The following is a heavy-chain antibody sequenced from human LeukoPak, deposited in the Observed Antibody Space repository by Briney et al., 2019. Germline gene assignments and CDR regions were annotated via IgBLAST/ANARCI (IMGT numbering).Heavy chain of an antibody. CDR1: GYTFTSYD. CDR2: MNPNSGNT. J-gene: IGHJ4*02. CDR3: AKDTGRRFGESRAFDY. V-gene: IGHV1-8*03. Sequence: GASVKVSCKASGYTFTSYDINWVRQATGQGLEWMGWMNPNSGNTGYAQKFQGRVTITRNTSISTAYMELSSLRAEDTALYYCAKDTGRRFGESRAFDYWGQGTLVTVSS. D-gene: IGHD3-10*01.